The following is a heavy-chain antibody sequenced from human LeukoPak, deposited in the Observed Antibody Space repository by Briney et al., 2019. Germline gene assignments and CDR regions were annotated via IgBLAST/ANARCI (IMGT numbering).Heavy chain of an antibody. V-gene: IGHV3-7*01. D-gene: IGHD2-2*01. Sequence: GGSLRLSCAASGFSFSDVWMCWVRQAPGKGLQWVANINQDGSRKYYADSLKGRFTISRGNAKNSLYLQMSSLRAEDTAVYYCARDHAYRADYWGQGTLVAVSS. CDR1: GFSFSDVW. CDR3: ARDHAYRADY. CDR2: INQDGSRK. J-gene: IGHJ4*02.